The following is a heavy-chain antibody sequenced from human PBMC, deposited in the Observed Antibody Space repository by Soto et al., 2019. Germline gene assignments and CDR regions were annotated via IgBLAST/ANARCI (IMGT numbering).Heavy chain of an antibody. CDR3: ARVQVLQFLEWFPDY. D-gene: IGHD3-3*01. J-gene: IGHJ4*02. CDR1: GFTGISNY. Sequence: GGSLRLYCAASGFTGISNYMTWVRQAPGKGLEWVSVIHNGGSTYYADSVKGRFTLSRDSSKNTLYLQMNSLRADDTAVYYCARVQVLQFLEWFPDYWGQGSLVTVSS. CDR2: IHNGGST. V-gene: IGHV3-53*01.